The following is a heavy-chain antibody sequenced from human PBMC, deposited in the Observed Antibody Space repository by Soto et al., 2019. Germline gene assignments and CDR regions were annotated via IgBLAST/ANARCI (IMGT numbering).Heavy chain of an antibody. CDR2: IYYSGST. D-gene: IGHD4-4*01. J-gene: IGHJ4*02. V-gene: IGHV4-59*01. CDR1: GGSISSYY. CDR3: AATVRGNYEDHYDY. Sequence: SETLSLTCTVSGGSISSYYWSWIRQPPGKGLEWIGYIYYSGSTNYNPSLKSRVTISVDTSKNQFSLKLSSVTAADTAVYYCAATVRGNYEDHYDYRGQRTLVPVSS.